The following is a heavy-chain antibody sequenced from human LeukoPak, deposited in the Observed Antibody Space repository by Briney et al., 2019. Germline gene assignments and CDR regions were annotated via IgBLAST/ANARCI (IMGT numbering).Heavy chain of an antibody. V-gene: IGHV1-2*02. CDR1: GYTFTSYY. J-gene: IGHJ6*03. Sequence: ASVKVSCRASGYTFTSYYMHWVRQAPGQGLEWMGWINPNSGGTNYAQKFQGRVTMTRDTSISTAYMELSRLRSDDTAVYYCARDIAAAPTYYYYYYMDVWGKGTTVTISS. CDR2: INPNSGGT. CDR3: ARDIAAAPTYYYYYYMDV. D-gene: IGHD6-13*01.